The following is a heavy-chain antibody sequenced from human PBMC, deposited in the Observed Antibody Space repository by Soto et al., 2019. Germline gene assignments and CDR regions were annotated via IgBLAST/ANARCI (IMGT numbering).Heavy chain of an antibody. CDR3: ARSSGGNFGIIIEGSNWFDP. CDR2: INPHGGST. V-gene: IGHV1-46*01. J-gene: IGHJ5*02. CDR1: GDTFTSYY. D-gene: IGHD3-3*01. Sequence: GASVKVSCKAPGDTFTSYYLNWVRQAPGQGLEWMGVINPHGGSTKYAQKFQDRVTMTRHTSRSTVYMELRSLRSDDTAIYYCARSSGGNFGIIIEGSNWFDPWGQGTLVTVSS.